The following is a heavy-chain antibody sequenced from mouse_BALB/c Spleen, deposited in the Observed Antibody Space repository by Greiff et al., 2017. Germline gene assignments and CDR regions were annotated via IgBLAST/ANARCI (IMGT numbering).Heavy chain of an antibody. CDR1: GFSLTSYG. CDR2: IWAGGST. J-gene: IGHJ3*01. V-gene: IGHV2-9*02. D-gene: IGHD1-1*01. CDR3: ARAYYGSRESWLAY. Sequence: QVQLKESGPGLVAPSPSLSITCTASGFSLTSYGVHWVRQPPGQGLEWLGVIWAGGSTNYNSALMSSLSISKDNSKSQVFLKMNSLQTDDTAMYYCARAYYGSRESWLAYWGQGTLVTVSA.